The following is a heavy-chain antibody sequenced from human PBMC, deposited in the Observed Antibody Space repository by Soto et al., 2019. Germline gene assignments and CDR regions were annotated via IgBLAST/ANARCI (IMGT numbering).Heavy chain of an antibody. CDR1: GYSSSNYY. CDR2: VNPNGAST. D-gene: IGHD2-21*02. V-gene: IGHV1-46*01. CDR3: ASVTTIWSN. Sequence: QIQVVQSGAEVKEPGASVKVSCMASGYSSSNYYPHWVRQAPGQGLEWMGIVNPNGASTNYAQRFQGRVTLTRDTSTNTDYMELSRLTSDDTAVYFCASVTTIWSNWGQGTLVTVSS. J-gene: IGHJ4*02.